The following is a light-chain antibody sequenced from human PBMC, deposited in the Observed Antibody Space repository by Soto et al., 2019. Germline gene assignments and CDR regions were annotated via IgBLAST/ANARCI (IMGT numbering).Light chain of an antibody. V-gene: IGLV2-8*01. CDR1: SSDVGGYNY. CDR2: EVS. CDR3: SSFAGNNNLV. Sequence: QSALTQPPSASGSPGQSVTISCTGTSSDVGGYNYVSWYQQHPGKAPKLMISEVSKRPSGVPDRFPGSKSGNTASLTVSGLQAEDDADYYCSSFAGNNNLVFGGGTKLTVL. J-gene: IGLJ2*01.